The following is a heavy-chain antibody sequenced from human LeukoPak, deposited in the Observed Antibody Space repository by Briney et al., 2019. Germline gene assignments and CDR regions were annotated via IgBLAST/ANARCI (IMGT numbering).Heavy chain of an antibody. V-gene: IGHV5-51*01. D-gene: IGHD2-2*01. J-gene: IGHJ4*02. Sequence: LGGPLQISSRGSGYPFTTYWIGWGRRMPGKRLEGMGSIYPVYSDTRYSPSFQGQVTMSADKSINTAYLQWSSLKASDPAMYYCARRRGCSSSSCPPDYWGQGTLVTVSS. CDR3: ARRRGCSSSSCPPDY. CDR1: GYPFTTYW. CDR2: IYPVYSDT.